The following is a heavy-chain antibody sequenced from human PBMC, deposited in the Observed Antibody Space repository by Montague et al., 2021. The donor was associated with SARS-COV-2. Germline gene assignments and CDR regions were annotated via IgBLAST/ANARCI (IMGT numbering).Heavy chain of an antibody. CDR2: IYYTGET. V-gene: IGHV4-59*01. D-gene: IGHD3-3*01. CDR3: ARFWSGYFDK. J-gene: IGHJ4*02. CDR1: GGSIRSYY. Sequence: SETLSPTYSFSGGSIRSYYWSWIRLPPGKPLEWLGYIYYTGETTHNPSLKSRVTISVDTSRSQFSLMLTSVTAAGTGVYFCARFWSGYFDKWSQGTLVTVSS.